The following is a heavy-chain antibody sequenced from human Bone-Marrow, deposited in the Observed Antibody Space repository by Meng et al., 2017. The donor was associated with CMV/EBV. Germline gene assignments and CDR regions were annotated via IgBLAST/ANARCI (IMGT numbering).Heavy chain of an antibody. J-gene: IGHJ6*02. CDR1: GFTFSSYE. V-gene: IGHV3-48*03. CDR2: ISSSGSTI. D-gene: IGHD5-18*01. Sequence: GGSLRLSCAASGFTFSSYEMNWVRQAPGKGLEWVSYISSSGSTIYYADSVKGRFTISRDNAKNSLYLQMNSLRAEDTAVYYCARALERTGLPSRDYYYYGMDVWGQGTTVTGSS. CDR3: ARALERTGLPSRDYYYYGMDV.